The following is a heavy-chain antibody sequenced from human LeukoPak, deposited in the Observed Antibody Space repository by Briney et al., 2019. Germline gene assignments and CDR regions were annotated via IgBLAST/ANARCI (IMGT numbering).Heavy chain of an antibody. J-gene: IGHJ4*02. Sequence: PGGSLRLSCAASGLTFSSYWMSWVRQAPGKGLEWVANIKQDGSEKYYVDSVKGRFTISGDNAKNSLYLQMNSLRAEDTAVYYCARSIAAASSSYYFDYWGQGTLVTVSS. CDR2: IKQDGSEK. V-gene: IGHV3-7*01. CDR3: ARSIAAASSSYYFDY. D-gene: IGHD6-13*01. CDR1: GLTFSSYW.